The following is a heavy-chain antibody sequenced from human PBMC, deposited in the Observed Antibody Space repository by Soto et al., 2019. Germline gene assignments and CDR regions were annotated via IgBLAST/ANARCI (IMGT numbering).Heavy chain of an antibody. V-gene: IGHV4-30-4*01. CDR1: GVSFSSGDYC. J-gene: IGHJ6*04. CDR2: IYYSDNT. Sequence: PSETLSLTCTVSGVSFSSGDYCWSWIRQPPGKGLEWIGYIYYSDNTYSNPSLKSRVAISGDTSRNQFSLRLSSVTAADTAVYYCARLRLGSIVLVPAAAPPNYYYCGMDVWGKGTRITVSS. D-gene: IGHD2-2*01. CDR3: ARLRLGSIVLVPAAAPPNYYYCGMDV.